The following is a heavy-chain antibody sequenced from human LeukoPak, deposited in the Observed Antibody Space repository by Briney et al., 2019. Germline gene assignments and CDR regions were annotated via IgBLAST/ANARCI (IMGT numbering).Heavy chain of an antibody. J-gene: IGHJ5*02. CDR1: GYSFISYY. CDR2: INPSGGST. Sequence: GASVKVSCKASGYSFISYYIHWVRQAPGQGLEWMGIINPSGGSTSYAQKFQGRVSLTRDTSTSTIYMELSSLRSEDTAVYYCAGAGIPAATSSNRYWLDPWGQGTLVTVSS. D-gene: IGHD2-2*01. V-gene: IGHV1-46*01. CDR3: AGAGIPAATSSNRYWLDP.